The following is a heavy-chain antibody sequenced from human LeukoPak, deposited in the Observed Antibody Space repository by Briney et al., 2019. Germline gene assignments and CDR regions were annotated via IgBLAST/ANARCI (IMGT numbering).Heavy chain of an antibody. V-gene: IGHV4-4*07. J-gene: IGHJ5*02. CDR1: GCSISSYY. Sequence: SETLSLTCTVSGCSISSYYWSWIRQPAGKGLEWIGRIYTSGSTNYNPSLKSRVTMSVDTSKNQFSLKLSSVTAADTAVYYCARDSHPGVWFDPWGQGTLVTVSS. CDR3: ARDSHPGVWFDP. CDR2: IYTSGST. D-gene: IGHD3-10*01.